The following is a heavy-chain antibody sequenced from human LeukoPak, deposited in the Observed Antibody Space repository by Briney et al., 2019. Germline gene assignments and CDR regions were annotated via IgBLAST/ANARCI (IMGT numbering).Heavy chain of an antibody. CDR1: GYSFTSYW. D-gene: IGHD2-15*01. Sequence: RGESLKISCKGSGYSFTSYWIGWVRQMPGKALEWMGIIYPGDSDTRYSPSFQGQVTISADKSISTAYLQWSSLKASDTAMYYCARLLGYCSGGSCYSLGNYFDYWGQGTLVTVSS. V-gene: IGHV5-51*01. CDR2: IYPGDSDT. CDR3: ARLLGYCSGGSCYSLGNYFDY. J-gene: IGHJ4*02.